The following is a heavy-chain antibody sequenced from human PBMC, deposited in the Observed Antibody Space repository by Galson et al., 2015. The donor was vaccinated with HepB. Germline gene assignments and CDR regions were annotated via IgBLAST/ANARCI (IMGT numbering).Heavy chain of an antibody. V-gene: IGHV5-10-1*01. D-gene: IGHD2-2*01. CDR1: GYSFTSYW. CDR2: IDPSDSYT. CDR3: ARGPDIVVVPAAKGGGMDV. Sequence: QSGAEVKKPGESLRISCKGSGYSFTSYWISWVRQMPGKGLEWMGRIDPSDSYTNYSPSFQGHVTISADKSISTAYLQWSSLKASDTAMYYCARGPDIVVVPAAKGGGMDVWGQGTTVTVSS. J-gene: IGHJ6*02.